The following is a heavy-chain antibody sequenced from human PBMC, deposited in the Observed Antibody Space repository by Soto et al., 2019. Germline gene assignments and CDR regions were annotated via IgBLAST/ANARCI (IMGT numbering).Heavy chain of an antibody. J-gene: IGHJ6*02. V-gene: IGHV1-69*13. CDR3: ASRLRIIYYYYGMDV. CDR2: IIPIFGTA. CDR1: GGTFSSYA. Sequence: SVKVSCKASGGTFSSYAISWVRQAPGQGLEWMGGIIPIFGTANYAQKFQGRVTITADESASTAYMELSSLRSEDTAVYYCASRLRIIYYYYGMDVWGQGTTVTVSS. D-gene: IGHD5-12*01.